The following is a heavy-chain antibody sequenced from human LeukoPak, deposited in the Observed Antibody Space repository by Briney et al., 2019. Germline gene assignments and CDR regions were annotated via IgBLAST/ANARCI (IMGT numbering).Heavy chain of an antibody. CDR1: GGSISSYY. J-gene: IGHJ6*02. Sequence: SETLFLTCTVSGGSISSYYWSWIRQPPGKGLEWIGYIYYSGSTYNNPSLKSRVTISVDTSKNQFSLKLSSVTAADTAVYYCARAGDYYGMDVWGQGTTVTVSS. V-gene: IGHV4-59*12. CDR3: ARAGDYYGMDV. D-gene: IGHD1-14*01. CDR2: IYYSGST.